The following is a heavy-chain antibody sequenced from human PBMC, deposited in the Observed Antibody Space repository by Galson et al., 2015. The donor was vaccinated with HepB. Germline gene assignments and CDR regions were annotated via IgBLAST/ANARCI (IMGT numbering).Heavy chain of an antibody. V-gene: IGHV1-46*01. Sequence: QKFQGRVTMSSDTSTTTVYMDLSSLRSEDTAVYYCARGSIDRYYYYMDVWGKGTPVTVSS. CDR3: ARGSIDRYYYYMDV. J-gene: IGHJ6*03.